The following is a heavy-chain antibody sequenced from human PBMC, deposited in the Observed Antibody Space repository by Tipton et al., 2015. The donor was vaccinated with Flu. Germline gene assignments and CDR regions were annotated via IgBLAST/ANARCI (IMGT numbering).Heavy chain of an antibody. V-gene: IGHV4-4*08. Sequence: LRLSCTVSGGSISSYYWSWIRQPPGKGLEWIGYIYSSGSTNYNPSLKSRVTISVDTSKNQFSLKLSSVTAADTAVYYCARDRYDSSGFVDYWGQGTLVTVSS. CDR3: ARDRYDSSGFVDY. D-gene: IGHD3-22*01. CDR2: IYSSGST. J-gene: IGHJ4*02. CDR1: GGSISSYY.